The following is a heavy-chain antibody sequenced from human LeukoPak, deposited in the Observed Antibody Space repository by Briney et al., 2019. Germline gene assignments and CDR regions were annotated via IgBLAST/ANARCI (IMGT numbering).Heavy chain of an antibody. J-gene: IGHJ3*02. V-gene: IGHV4-61*02. D-gene: IGHD4-23*01. CDR3: ARGNGGNSRRAFDI. Sequence: SETLSLTCTVSGGSISSGSYYWSWIRQPAGKGLEWIGRIYTSGSTNYNPSLKSRVTISIDTSKNKFSLKLSSVTAADTAVYYCARGNGGNSRRAFDIWGQGTMVTVSS. CDR1: GGSISSGSYY. CDR2: IYTSGST.